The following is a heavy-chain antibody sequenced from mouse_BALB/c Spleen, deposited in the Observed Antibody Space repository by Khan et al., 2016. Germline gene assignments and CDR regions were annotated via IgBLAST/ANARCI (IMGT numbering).Heavy chain of an antibody. J-gene: IGHJ4*01. CDR2: ISYSGST. Sequence: EVQLQESGPGLVKPSQSLSLTCTVTVYSITSDYAWNWIRQFPGNRLEWMGYISYSGSTSYNPSLKSRISLTRDTSKNQFFLQLNSVTSEDAATYYCARSDYGDKDAMDYWGQGTSVTVSS. V-gene: IGHV3-2*02. D-gene: IGHD1-1*01. CDR3: ARSDYGDKDAMDY. CDR1: VYSITSDYA.